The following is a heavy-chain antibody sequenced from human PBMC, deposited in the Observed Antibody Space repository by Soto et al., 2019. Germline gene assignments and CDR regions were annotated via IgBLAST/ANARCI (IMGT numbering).Heavy chain of an antibody. CDR3: ARGIVVVVAADDYYYYGMDV. V-gene: IGHV4-31*03. J-gene: IGHJ6*02. CDR1: GGSISSGGYY. Sequence: QVQLQESGPGLVKPSQTLSLTCTVSGGSISSGGYYWSWIRQHPGKGLEWIGYIYYSGSTYYNPSHTSRVTISVDTSKNQFSLKLSSVTAADTAVYYCARGIVVVVAADDYYYYGMDVWGQGTTVTVSS. D-gene: IGHD2-15*01. CDR2: IYYSGST.